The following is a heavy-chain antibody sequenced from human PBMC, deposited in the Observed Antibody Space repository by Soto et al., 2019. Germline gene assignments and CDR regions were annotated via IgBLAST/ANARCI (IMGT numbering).Heavy chain of an antibody. CDR1: GFSFSDYS. D-gene: IGHD2-2*01. CDR2: ISGSGGAS. Sequence: PGGSLRLSCAASGSASGFSFSDYSMSWVRQAPGKGLEWVSAISGSGGASYYADSVKGRFTISRDNSKNTVYLQMNSLRAEDTAVYFCANAYYSSTSCRAEYLQHWGQGTLFPVSS. V-gene: IGHV3-23*01. J-gene: IGHJ1*01. CDR3: ANAYYSSTSCRAEYLQH.